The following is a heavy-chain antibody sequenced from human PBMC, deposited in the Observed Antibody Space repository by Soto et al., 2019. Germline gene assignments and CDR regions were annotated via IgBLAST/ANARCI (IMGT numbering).Heavy chain of an antibody. CDR2: IYYSGST. Sequence: QVQLQESGPGLVKPSETLSLTCTVSGGSISSYYWSWIRQPPGKGLEWIGYIYYSGSTNYNPSLKSRVTISVDTSKNQFSLKLSSVTAADTAVYYCARGVPLEDILTGRYGMDVWGQGTTVTVSS. CDR3: ARGVPLEDILTGRYGMDV. CDR1: GGSISSYY. V-gene: IGHV4-59*01. J-gene: IGHJ6*02. D-gene: IGHD3-9*01.